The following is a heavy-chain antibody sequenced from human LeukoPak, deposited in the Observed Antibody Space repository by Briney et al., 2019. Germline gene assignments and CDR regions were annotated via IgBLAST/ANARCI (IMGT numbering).Heavy chain of an antibody. J-gene: IGHJ4*02. V-gene: IGHV4-59*01. CDR2: IYYSGST. Sequence: PSETLSLTCTVSGDSISSYYWSWIRQPPGKGLEWIGYIYYSGSTDYNPSLKSRVTMSVDTSKNQLSLNLRSVTAADTAVYYCARGWYGGSWYYFDSWGQGTLVTVSS. CDR3: ARGWYGGSWYYFDS. CDR1: GDSISSYY. D-gene: IGHD2-15*01.